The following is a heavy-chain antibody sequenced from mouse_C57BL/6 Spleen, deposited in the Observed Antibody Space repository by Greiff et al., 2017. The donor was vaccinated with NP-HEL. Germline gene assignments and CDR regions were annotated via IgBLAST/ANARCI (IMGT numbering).Heavy chain of an antibody. D-gene: IGHD1-1*01. J-gene: IGHJ2*01. CDR3: ARHGGITTVFDD. CDR1: GFTFSSYT. CDR2: ISGGGGNT. V-gene: IGHV5-9*01. Sequence: EVQGVESGGGLVKPGGSLKLSCAASGFTFSSYTMSWVRQTPEKRLEWVATISGGGGNTYYPDSVKGRFTISRDNAKNTLYLQMSSLRAEDTAWYYCARHGGITTVFDDWGHGTTRTVSS.